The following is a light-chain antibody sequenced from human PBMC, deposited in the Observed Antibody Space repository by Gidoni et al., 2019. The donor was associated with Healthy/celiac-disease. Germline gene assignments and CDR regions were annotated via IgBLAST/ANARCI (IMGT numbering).Light chain of an antibody. CDR2: DAS. CDR3: QQRSNWPPSLT. V-gene: IGKV3-11*01. CDR1: QSVSSY. J-gene: IGKJ4*01. Sequence: EIVLTQSPATLSLSPGERATLSCRASQSVSSYLSWYQQNPGQAPSLLIYDASNRATGIPARFSGSGSGTDFTLTISSLEPEDFAVYYCQQRSNWPPSLTFGGGTKVEIK.